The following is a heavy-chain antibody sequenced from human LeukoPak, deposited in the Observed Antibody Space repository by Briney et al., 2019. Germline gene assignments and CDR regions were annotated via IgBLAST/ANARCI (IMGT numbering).Heavy chain of an antibody. J-gene: IGHJ4*02. CDR1: GFTVSSNY. D-gene: IGHD3-22*01. CDR2: IYSGGST. Sequence: QPGGSLGLSCVAAGFTVSSNYMSWVRQAPGKGLEWVSVIYSGGSTYYADSVKGRFTISKDNSKNTLYLQMNSLRAEDTAVYYCARYFYDSSGYPYYFDYWGQGTLVTVPS. V-gene: IGHV3-53*01. CDR3: ARYFYDSSGYPYYFDY.